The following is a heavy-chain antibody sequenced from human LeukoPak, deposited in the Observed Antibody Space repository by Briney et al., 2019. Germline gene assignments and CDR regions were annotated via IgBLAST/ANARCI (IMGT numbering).Heavy chain of an antibody. Sequence: GGSLRLSCAASGFTFSSYWMHWVRQAPGKGLVWVSRISSDGSSTSYADSVKGRFTISRDNAKNTLYLQMNSLRAEDTAVYYCASSYGSGSYYYYYYGMDVWGKGTTVTVSS. V-gene: IGHV3-74*01. CDR1: GFTFSSYW. CDR2: ISSDGSST. D-gene: IGHD3-10*01. CDR3: ASSYGSGSYYYYYYGMDV. J-gene: IGHJ6*04.